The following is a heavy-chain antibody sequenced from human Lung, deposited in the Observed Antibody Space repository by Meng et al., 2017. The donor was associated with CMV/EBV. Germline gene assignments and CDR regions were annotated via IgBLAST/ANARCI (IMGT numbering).Heavy chain of an antibody. J-gene: IGHJ4*02. Sequence: GESGAEVKKPGAAGGVSCTASGYTFKHHGISWIGQAPEQGIEWMGWISCYNGDTNYAQKLQGRVTMTTDTSTNTAYMDLRGLRSDDTAVYYCARDPSNTSGRYAYFDYWGQGTLVTVSS. CDR1: GYTFKHHG. CDR2: ISCYNGDT. CDR3: ARDPSNTSGRYAYFDY. V-gene: IGHV1-18*01. D-gene: IGHD6-19*01.